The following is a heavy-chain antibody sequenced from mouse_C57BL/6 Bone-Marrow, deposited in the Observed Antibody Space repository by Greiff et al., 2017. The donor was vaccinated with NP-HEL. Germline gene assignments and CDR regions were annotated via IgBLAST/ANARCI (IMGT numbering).Heavy chain of an antibody. CDR2: IDPSDSYT. J-gene: IGHJ1*03. V-gene: IGHV1-69*01. Sequence: QVQLQQPGAELVMPGASVKLSCKASGYTFTSYWMHWVKQRPGQDLEWIGEIDPSDSYTNYNQKFKGKSTLTVDKSSSTAYMQLSSLTSEDSAVYYCARERAWDGTDWYFDVWGTGTTVTVSS. CDR1: GYTFTSYW. D-gene: IGHD2-1*01. CDR3: ARERAWDGTDWYFDV.